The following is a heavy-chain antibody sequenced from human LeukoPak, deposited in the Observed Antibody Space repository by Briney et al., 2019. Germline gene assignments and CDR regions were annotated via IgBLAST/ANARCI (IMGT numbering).Heavy chain of an antibody. CDR3: ARARSISDYYYMDV. J-gene: IGHJ6*03. CDR2: INPSGGDT. Sequence: ASVKVSCKASGFPFTHYYIHWVRQAPGQGLEWMGIINPSGGDTSYAQEFQGRVTMTRDTSTSTVYMELSSLRSEDTAMYYCARARSISDYYYMDVWGKGTTVTVSS. D-gene: IGHD2-2*01. CDR1: GFPFTHYY. V-gene: IGHV1-46*01.